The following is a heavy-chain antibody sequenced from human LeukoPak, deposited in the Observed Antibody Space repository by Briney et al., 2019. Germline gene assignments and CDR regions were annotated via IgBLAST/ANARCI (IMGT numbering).Heavy chain of an antibody. J-gene: IGHJ4*02. D-gene: IGHD2-2*01. CDR1: GYTFTGYY. CDR2: INPNSGGT. CDR3: ARLLGCNSISCYSDFDS. V-gene: IGHV1-2*04. Sequence: ASVKVSCKASGYTFTGYYMHWVRQAPGQGLEWMGWINPNSGGTNYAQKFQGWVTMTRDTSISTAYMELSSLTSDDTAMYYCARLLGCNSISCYSDFDSWGQGTLVTVSS.